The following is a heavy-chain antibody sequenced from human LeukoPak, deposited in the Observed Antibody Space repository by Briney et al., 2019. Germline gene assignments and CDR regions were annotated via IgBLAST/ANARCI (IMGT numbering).Heavy chain of an antibody. CDR1: GFTFSSYS. CDR3: ARYRWYYDSSGLVDY. CDR2: ISSSSSYI. D-gene: IGHD3-22*01. J-gene: IGHJ4*02. V-gene: IGHV3-21*01. Sequence: GGSLRLSCAASGFTFSSYSMNWVRQAPGKGLEWVSSISSSSSYIYYADSVKGRFTISRDNAKNSLYLQMNSLRAEDTAVYYCARYRWYYDSSGLVDYWGQGTLVTVS.